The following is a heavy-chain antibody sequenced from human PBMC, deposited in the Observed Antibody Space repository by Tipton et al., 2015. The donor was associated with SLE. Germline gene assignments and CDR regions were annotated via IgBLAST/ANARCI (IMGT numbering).Heavy chain of an antibody. V-gene: IGHV4-59*01. Sequence: TLSLTCTVSGGSISSYYWSWIRLPPGKGLEWIGCIYYSGSISYNPSLKSRVTISVDTSKNQFSLKLSSVTAADTAVYYCAREWGDAFDIWGQGTVVTVSS. CDR2: IYYSGSI. CDR3: AREWGDAFDI. D-gene: IGHD3-16*01. CDR1: GGSISSYY. J-gene: IGHJ3*02.